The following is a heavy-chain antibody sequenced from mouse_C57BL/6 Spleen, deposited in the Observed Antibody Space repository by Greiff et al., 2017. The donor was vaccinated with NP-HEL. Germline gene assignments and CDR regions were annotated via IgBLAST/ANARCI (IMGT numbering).Heavy chain of an antibody. CDR3: ARYGYLLRRHAMDY. D-gene: IGHD1-2*01. V-gene: IGHV1-26*01. Sequence: EVQLQQSGPELVKPGASVKISCKASGYTFTDYYMNWVKQSHGKSLEWIGDINPNNGGTSYNQKFKGKATLTVDKSSSTAYMELRSLTSEDSAVYYCARYGYLLRRHAMDYWGQGTSVTVSS. CDR1: GYTFTDYY. J-gene: IGHJ4*01. CDR2: INPNNGGT.